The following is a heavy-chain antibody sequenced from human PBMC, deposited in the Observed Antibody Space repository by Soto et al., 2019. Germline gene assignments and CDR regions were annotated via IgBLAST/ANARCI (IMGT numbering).Heavy chain of an antibody. D-gene: IGHD6-25*01. Sequence: SVKVSCKASGGTFSSYAISWVRQAPGQGLEWMGGIIPIFGTANYTQKFQGRVTITADESTSTAYMELSSLRSEDTAVYYCASGRHDDAFDIWGQGTMVTVSS. V-gene: IGHV1-69*13. J-gene: IGHJ3*02. CDR3: ASGRHDDAFDI. CDR2: IIPIFGTA. CDR1: GGTFSSYA.